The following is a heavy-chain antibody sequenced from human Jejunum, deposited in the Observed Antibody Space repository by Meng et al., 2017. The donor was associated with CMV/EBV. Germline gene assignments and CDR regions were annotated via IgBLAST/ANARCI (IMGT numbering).Heavy chain of an antibody. CDR3: AKESMARNYFDY. CDR2: IKQDGGEK. D-gene: IGHD2/OR15-2a*01. Sequence: SGFTFNNYWMNWVRQAPGKGLEWVANIKQDGGEKNYVDSVKGRFTISRDYAQNSLYLQMNSLRAEDTAVYYCAKESMARNYFDYWGQGTLVTVSS. V-gene: IGHV3-7*01. CDR1: GFTFNNYW. J-gene: IGHJ4*02.